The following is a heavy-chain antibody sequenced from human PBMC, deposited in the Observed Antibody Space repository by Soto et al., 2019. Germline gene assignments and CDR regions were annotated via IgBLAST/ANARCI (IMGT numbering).Heavy chain of an antibody. CDR1: GYTFTSYG. J-gene: IGHJ4*02. V-gene: IGHV1-18*04. Sequence: QVQLVQSGAEVKKPGASVKVSCKASGYTFTSYGISWVRQAPGQGLEWMGWISAYNGNTNYAQKREGRVTMTTDTSTSTAYMELRSLRSDDTAVYYFARREVTTIFGVLSDYWGQGTLVTVSS. D-gene: IGHD3-3*01. CDR2: ISAYNGNT. CDR3: ARREVTTIFGVLSDY.